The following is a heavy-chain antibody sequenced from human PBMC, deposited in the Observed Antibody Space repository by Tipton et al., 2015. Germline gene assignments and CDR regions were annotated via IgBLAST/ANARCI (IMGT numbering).Heavy chain of an antibody. CDR3: AREQPPVFIYAFDI. V-gene: IGHV3-33*01. D-gene: IGHD1-1*01. CDR1: GFAFSLYG. Sequence: SLRLSCAASGFAFSLYGMNWVRQAPGKGLEWVALIWNDGTTKFYADSVQGRFTVSRDNSNNTLYLQMNSLRAEDTAVYYCAREQPPVFIYAFDIWGQGTMVTVSS. J-gene: IGHJ3*02. CDR2: IWNDGTTK.